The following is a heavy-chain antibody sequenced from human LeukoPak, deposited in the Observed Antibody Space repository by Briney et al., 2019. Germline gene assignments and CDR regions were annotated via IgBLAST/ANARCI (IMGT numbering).Heavy chain of an antibody. Sequence: SETLSLTCTVSGGSISSYYWSWIRQPAGKGLEWIGRTYTSGSTNYNPPLKSRVTVSVDKSRNQFSLKLSSVTAADTAVYYCARDYYGSGSYYDAFDIWGQGTMVTVSS. CDR2: TYTSGST. D-gene: IGHD3-10*01. J-gene: IGHJ3*02. CDR1: GGSISSYY. CDR3: ARDYYGSGSYYDAFDI. V-gene: IGHV4-4*07.